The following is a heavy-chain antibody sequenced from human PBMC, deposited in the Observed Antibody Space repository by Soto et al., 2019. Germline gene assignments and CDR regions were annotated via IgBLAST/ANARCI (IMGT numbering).Heavy chain of an antibody. CDR3: ARAGSGCYRPAYFDY. J-gene: IGHJ4*02. D-gene: IGHD6-19*01. CDR1: GFTFSSYS. V-gene: IGHV3-48*02. CDR2: ISSSSSTI. Sequence: PGGSLRLSCAASGFTFSSYSMNWVRQAPGKGLEWVSYISSSSSTIYHADSVKGRFTISRDNAKNSLYLQMNSLRDEDTAVYYCARAGSGCYRPAYFDYWGQGTLVTVSS.